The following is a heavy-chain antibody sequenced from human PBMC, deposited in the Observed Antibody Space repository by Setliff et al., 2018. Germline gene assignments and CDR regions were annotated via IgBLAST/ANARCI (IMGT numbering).Heavy chain of an antibody. J-gene: IGHJ5*02. CDR2: IKEDGSEK. Sequence: GGSLRLSCEASGFTFSSYTMTWVRQAPGEGLEWVANIKEDGSEKYYVDSVKGRFTISRDNAKNTLYLQMNSLRAEDTAVYYCARDSPQYNWFDPWGQGTLVTVSS. CDR3: ARDSPQYNWFDP. CDR1: GFTFSSYT. V-gene: IGHV3-7*01.